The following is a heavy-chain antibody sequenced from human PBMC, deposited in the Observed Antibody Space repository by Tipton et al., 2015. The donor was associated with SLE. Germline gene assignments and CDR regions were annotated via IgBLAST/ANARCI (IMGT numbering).Heavy chain of an antibody. CDR1: GGSISSGSYY. J-gene: IGHJ4*02. D-gene: IGHD3-3*01. CDR3: ARRYYDFWSGYYPFDY. V-gene: IGHV4-61*09. CDR2: IYTSGST. Sequence: TLSLTCTVSGGSISSGSYYWSWTRLPAGKGLEWIGHIYTSGSTNYNPSLKSRVTISVDTSKNQFSLKLSSVTAADTAVYYCARRYYDFWSGYYPFDYWGQGTLVTVSS.